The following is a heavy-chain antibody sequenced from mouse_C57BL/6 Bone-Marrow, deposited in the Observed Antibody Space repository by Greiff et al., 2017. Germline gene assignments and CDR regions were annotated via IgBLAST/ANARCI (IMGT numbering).Heavy chain of an antibody. D-gene: IGHD2-12*01. J-gene: IGHJ4*01. CDR1: GFTFSDYG. CDR2: ISRGSSTI. V-gene: IGHV5-17*01. Sequence: EVKLVESGGGLVKPGGSLKLSCAASGFTFSDYGMHWVRQAPEKGLEWVAYISRGSSTIYYADTVKGRFTISRDNAKNTLFLQMTSLRSEDTAMYYCAREGELLGFCYYAMDYWGQGTSVTVSS. CDR3: AREGELLGFCYYAMDY.